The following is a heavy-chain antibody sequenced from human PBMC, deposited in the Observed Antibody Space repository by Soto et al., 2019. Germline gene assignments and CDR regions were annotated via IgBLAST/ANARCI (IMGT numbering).Heavy chain of an antibody. J-gene: IGHJ4*02. CDR1: GGSFSGYY. D-gene: IGHD2-2*01. V-gene: IGHV4-34*01. CDR2: INHSGSP. Sequence: QVQLQQWGAGLLKPSETLSLTCAVYGGSFSGYYWSWIRQPPGKGLEWIGEINHSGSPNYNPSLKSRVTISVDTSKNQFSLKLSSVTAADTAVYYCARGYCSSTSCLLDYWGQGTLVTVSS. CDR3: ARGYCSSTSCLLDY.